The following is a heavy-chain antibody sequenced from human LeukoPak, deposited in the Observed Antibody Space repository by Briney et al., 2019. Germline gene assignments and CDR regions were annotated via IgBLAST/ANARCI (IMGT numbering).Heavy chain of an antibody. Sequence: PGGSLRLSCEASGFSVSNYYMSWVRQAPGKGLECVSVIYSGGTTHYPDSVKGRFTISRDNFKNTLYLQMSNLRVEDTAVYYCGRDWFKTGDPASWGQGTLVIVSS. CDR1: GFSVSNYY. J-gene: IGHJ4*02. V-gene: IGHV3-66*01. CDR3: GRDWFKTGDPAS. D-gene: IGHD7-27*01. CDR2: IYSGGTT.